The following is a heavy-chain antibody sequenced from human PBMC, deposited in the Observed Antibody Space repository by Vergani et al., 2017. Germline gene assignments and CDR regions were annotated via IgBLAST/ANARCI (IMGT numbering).Heavy chain of an antibody. CDR2: ISSSSSTI. CDR3: ARGAMITFGGVLDY. CDR1: GFPFSSYS. D-gene: IGHD3-16*01. V-gene: IGHV3-48*02. J-gene: IGHJ4*02. Sequence: EVQLVESGGGLVQPGGSLRLSCAASGFPFSSYSMNWVRQAPGKGLEWVSYISSSSSTIYYADSVKGRFTISRDNAKNSLYLQMNSLRDEDTAVYYCARGAMITFGGVLDYWGQGTLVTVSS.